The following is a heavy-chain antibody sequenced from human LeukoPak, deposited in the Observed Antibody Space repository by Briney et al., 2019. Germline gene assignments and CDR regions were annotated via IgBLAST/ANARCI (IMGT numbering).Heavy chain of an antibody. Sequence: QPGGSRRLSCAASGFTFSSYWMIWVRQAPGKGLEWVANIQQDGSEKYYVDSVKGRFTISRDNAKNSLYLQMNSLRAEDTAVYYCARNPPRYFNWGQGTLVTVSS. CDR3: ARNPPRYFN. D-gene: IGHD1-26*01. CDR1: GFTFSSYW. J-gene: IGHJ4*02. V-gene: IGHV3-7*05. CDR2: IQQDGSEK.